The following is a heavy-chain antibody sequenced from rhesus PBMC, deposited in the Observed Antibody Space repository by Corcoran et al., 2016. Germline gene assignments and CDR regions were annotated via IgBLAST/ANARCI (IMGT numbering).Heavy chain of an antibody. V-gene: IGHV5-43*02. J-gene: IGHJ4*01. CDR1: GSNFTRSW. Sequence: EVQLVQFGAEVKRPGEPMRPPCKTSGSNFTRSWIRRVRQLPGKGLDGLVSIYPGDSDTKYSPSFQGHVTISADKSLSTTYLQWSSLKASDTATYYCARSLGGEPIWGQGVQVTVS. CDR3: ARSLGGEPI. CDR2: IYPGDSDT. D-gene: IGHD1-44*01.